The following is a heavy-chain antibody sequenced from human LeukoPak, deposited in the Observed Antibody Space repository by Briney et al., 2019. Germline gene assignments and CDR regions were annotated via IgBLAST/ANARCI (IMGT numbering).Heavy chain of an antibody. Sequence: GGSLRLSCAASRFTFSSYAMSWVRQAPGKGLEWVSAISGSGGSTHYADSVKGRFTISRDNSKNTLYLQMNSLRAEDTAVYYCAKSSYYDSSGYYREYYFDYWGQGTLVTVSS. CDR2: ISGSGGST. CDR1: RFTFSSYA. D-gene: IGHD3-22*01. V-gene: IGHV3-23*01. CDR3: AKSSYYDSSGYYREYYFDY. J-gene: IGHJ4*02.